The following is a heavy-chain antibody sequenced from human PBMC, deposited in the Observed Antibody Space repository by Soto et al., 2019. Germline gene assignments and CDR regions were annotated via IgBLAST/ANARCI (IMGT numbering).Heavy chain of an antibody. J-gene: IGHJ5*01. CDR3: ARAGCSGGSCYNWFDS. Sequence: PGESLKISCKTSGYIFTNYWIAWVRQMPGKGLEWMGIIYPSDSDTRYSPSFQGQVTISADKSISTAYLQWSSLKASDTAMYYCARAGCSGGSCYNWFDSWGQGTLVTVSS. CDR2: IYPSDSDT. V-gene: IGHV5-51*01. CDR1: GYIFTNYW. D-gene: IGHD2-15*01.